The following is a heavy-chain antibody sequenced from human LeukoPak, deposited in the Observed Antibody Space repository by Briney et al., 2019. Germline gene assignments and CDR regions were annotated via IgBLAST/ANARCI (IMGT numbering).Heavy chain of an antibody. Sequence: SETLSLTCTVSGGSTSSYYWSWIRQPPGKGLEWIGYIYYSGSTNYNPSLKSRVTISLDTSKNQFSLKLSSVTAADTAVYYCARQSRATGTLDSWGQGTLVTVSS. CDR3: ARQSRATGTLDS. V-gene: IGHV4-59*08. J-gene: IGHJ5*01. D-gene: IGHD6-13*01. CDR2: IYYSGST. CDR1: GGSTSSYY.